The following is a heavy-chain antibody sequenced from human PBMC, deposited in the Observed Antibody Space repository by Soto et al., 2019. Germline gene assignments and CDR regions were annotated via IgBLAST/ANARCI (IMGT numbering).Heavy chain of an antibody. Sequence: QVQLQASGPGLVKPSQTLSLTCTVSGGSISSGDYYWSWIRQPPGKGLEWIGYIYYSGSTYYNPSLKSRVTISVDTSKNHFSLKLSSVTAADTAVYYCARGRAVADWFDPWGQGTLVTVSS. D-gene: IGHD6-19*01. CDR1: GGSISSGDYY. J-gene: IGHJ5*02. CDR3: ARGRAVADWFDP. V-gene: IGHV4-30-4*01. CDR2: IYYSGST.